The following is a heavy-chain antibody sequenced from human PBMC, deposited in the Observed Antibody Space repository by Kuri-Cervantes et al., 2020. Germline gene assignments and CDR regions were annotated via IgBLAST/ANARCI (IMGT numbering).Heavy chain of an antibody. CDR3: ARDLFGYSRGYGMDV. V-gene: IGHV3-66*01. J-gene: IGHJ6*02. CDR2: IYSGGNT. Sequence: GESLKISCAASGFTVSNNYMSWVRQAPGKGLEWVSVIYSGGNTYYADSVKGRFTISRDNSKNTLYLQMNSLRAEDTAVYYCARDLFGYSRGYGMDVWGQGTTVTVYS. CDR1: GFTVSNNY. D-gene: IGHD6-19*01.